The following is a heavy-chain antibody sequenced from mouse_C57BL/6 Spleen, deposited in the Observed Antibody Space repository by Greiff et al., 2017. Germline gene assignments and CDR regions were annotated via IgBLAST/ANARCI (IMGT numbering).Heavy chain of an antibody. CDR2: FDPEDGDT. J-gene: IGHJ1*03. D-gene: IGHD1-1*01. CDR1: GFNIKDYY. Sequence: VQLQQSGAELVRPGASVKLSCTASGFNIKDYYMHWVKQRPEQGLEWIGRFDPEDGDTEYAPKFQGKATMTADTSSNTAYLQLSSLTSEDTAVYYCTTSYYGSSHWYFDVWGTGTTVTVSS. CDR3: TTSYYGSSHWYFDV. V-gene: IGHV14-1*01.